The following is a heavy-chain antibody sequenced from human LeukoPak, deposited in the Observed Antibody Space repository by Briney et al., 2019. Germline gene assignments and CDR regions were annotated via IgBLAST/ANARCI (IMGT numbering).Heavy chain of an antibody. J-gene: IGHJ4*02. D-gene: IGHD5-24*01. CDR3: ARRGTITWALDY. CDR2: ISGSGGST. Sequence: GGSLRLSCAASGFTFSSYAMSWVRQAPGKGLEWVSAISGSGGSTYYADSVKGRFTISRDNSKNTLYLQMNSLRAEDTAVYYCARRGTITWALDYWGQGTLVTVSS. V-gene: IGHV3-23*01. CDR1: GFTFSSYA.